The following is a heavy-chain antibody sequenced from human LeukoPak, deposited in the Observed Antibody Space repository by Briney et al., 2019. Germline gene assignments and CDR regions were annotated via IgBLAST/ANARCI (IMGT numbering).Heavy chain of an antibody. CDR1: SYSISSGYY. J-gene: IGHJ4*02. CDR2: IYHSGST. D-gene: IGHD6-6*01. V-gene: IGHV4-38-2*02. CDR3: AREGGSSSGDY. Sequence: ASETLSLTCTVSSYSISSGYYWGWIRQPPGKGLEWIGSIYHSGSTYYNPSLKSRVTISVDTSKNQFSLKLSSVTAADTAVYYCAREGGSSSGDYWGQGTLVTVSS.